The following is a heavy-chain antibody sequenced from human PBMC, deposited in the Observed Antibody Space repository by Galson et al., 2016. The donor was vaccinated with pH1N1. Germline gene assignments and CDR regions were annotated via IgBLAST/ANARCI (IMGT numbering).Heavy chain of an antibody. CDR3: AKDWAKEAVHRQGFFDN. V-gene: IGHV3-23*01. CDR2: ISVSGIST. D-gene: IGHD1-1*01. J-gene: IGHJ4*02. Sequence: SLRLSCAASGFTFSTYGMSWVRQAPGKGLEWVSFISVSGISTYYVDSVKGRFTISRDNSKNTLYLQMNSLRAEDTAVYYFAKDWAKEAVHRQGFFDNWGQGTLVTVSS. CDR1: GFTFSTYG.